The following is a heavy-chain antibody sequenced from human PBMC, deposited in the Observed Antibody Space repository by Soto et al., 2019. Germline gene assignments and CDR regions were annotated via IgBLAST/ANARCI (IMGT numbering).Heavy chain of an antibody. V-gene: IGHV3-33*01. Sequence: XGALRPSAAASASIFSSFCMHWVRQDAGKGLEWVAGVWYDGSNGVSADSVKGRFTSSRDNSKNTLYRQMTSLRAEDTAVYYRARDPRTARASAMDVWGQGTTVTVSS. D-gene: IGHD6-6*01. CDR2: VWYDGSNG. CDR1: ASIFSSFC. J-gene: IGHJ6*02. CDR3: ARDPRTARASAMDV.